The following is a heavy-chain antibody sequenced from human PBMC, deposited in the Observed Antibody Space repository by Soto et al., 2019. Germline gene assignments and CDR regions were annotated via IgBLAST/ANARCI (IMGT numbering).Heavy chain of an antibody. D-gene: IGHD6-19*01. CDR2: VTKSGDST. CDR3: AKGEGAAGWERAFDF. Sequence: EVQLLESGGGWVQPGESLRLSCAASGFTFTNYAMNWVRQAPGKGLEWVSLVTKSGDSTYYADSVKGRFTISRDNSKNTLSLQMNGLRADDTAVYYCAKGEGAAGWERAFDFWGQGTIVTVSS. CDR1: GFTFTNYA. J-gene: IGHJ3*01. V-gene: IGHV3-23*01.